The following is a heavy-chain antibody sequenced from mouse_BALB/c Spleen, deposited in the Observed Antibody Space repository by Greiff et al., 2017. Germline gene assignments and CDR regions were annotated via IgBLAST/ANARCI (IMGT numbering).Heavy chain of an antibody. D-gene: IGHD2-12*01. CDR3: ARGYGGDY. V-gene: IGHV5-4*02. Sequence: DVMLVESGGGLVKPGGSLKLSCAASGFTFSDYYMYWVRQTPEKRLEWVATISDGGSYTYYPDSVKGRFTISRDNAKNNLYLQMSSLKSEDTAMYYCARGYGGDYWGQGTTLTVSS. J-gene: IGHJ2*01. CDR1: GFTFSDYY. CDR2: ISDGGSYT.